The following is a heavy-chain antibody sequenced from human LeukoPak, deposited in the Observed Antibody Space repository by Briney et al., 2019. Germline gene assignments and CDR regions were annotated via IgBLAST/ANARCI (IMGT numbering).Heavy chain of an antibody. CDR2: IWHDGNNK. Sequence: GGSLRLSCAASGFTFNGYAMPWVRQAPGKGLEWVAVIWHDGNNKYYADSVKGRFTISRDNSKNTVYLQMNSLRAEDTAVYYCARDWMGSTRLAGDYWGQGTLVTVSS. D-gene: IGHD2/OR15-2a*01. CDR3: ARDWMGSTRLAGDY. CDR1: GFTFNGYA. J-gene: IGHJ4*02. V-gene: IGHV3-33*01.